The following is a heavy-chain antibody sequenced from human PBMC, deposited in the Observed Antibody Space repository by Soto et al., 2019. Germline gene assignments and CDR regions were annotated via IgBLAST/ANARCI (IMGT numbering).Heavy chain of an antibody. V-gene: IGHV4-39*01. CDR1: GGSISSSSYY. CDR3: ARLQGTAMGTEYYGMDV. J-gene: IGHJ6*02. CDR2: IYYSGGT. D-gene: IGHD5-18*01. Sequence: KASETLSLTCTVSGGSISSSSYYWGWIRQPPGKGLEWIGRIYYSGGTYYNPSLKSRVTISVDTSKNHFSLQLSSVTAADTAVYYSARLQGTAMGTEYYGMDVWHRGXRVAVYS.